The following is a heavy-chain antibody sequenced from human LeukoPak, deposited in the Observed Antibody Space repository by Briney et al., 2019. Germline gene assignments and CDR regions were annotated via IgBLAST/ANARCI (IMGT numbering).Heavy chain of an antibody. V-gene: IGHV3-21*01. CDR1: GFTFSSYS. CDR2: ISSSSSYI. Sequence: GGSLRLSCAASGFTFSSYSMNWVRQAPGKGLEWVSSISSSSSYIYYADSVKGRFTISRDNAKNSLYLQMNSLRAEDTAVYYCARDSGLEDGYNRRIYWGQGTLVTVSS. D-gene: IGHD5-24*01. J-gene: IGHJ4*02. CDR3: ARDSGLEDGYNRRIY.